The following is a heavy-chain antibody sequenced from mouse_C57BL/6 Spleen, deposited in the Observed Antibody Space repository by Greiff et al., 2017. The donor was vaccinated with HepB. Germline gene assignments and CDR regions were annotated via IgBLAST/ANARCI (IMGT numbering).Heavy chain of an antibody. CDR1: GYTFTSYG. J-gene: IGHJ2*01. V-gene: IGHV1-81*01. D-gene: IGHD2-3*01. CDR2: IYPRSGNT. Sequence: VQLQESGAELARPGASVKLSCKASGYTFTSYGISWVKQRTGQGLEWIGEIYPRSGNTYYNEKFKGKATLTADKSSSTAYMELRSLTSDDSAVYFCARRGYDGYSDYWGQGTTLTVSS. CDR3: ARRGYDGYSDY.